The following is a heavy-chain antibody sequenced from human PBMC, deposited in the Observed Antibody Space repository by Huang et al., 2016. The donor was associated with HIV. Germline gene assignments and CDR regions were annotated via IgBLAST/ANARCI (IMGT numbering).Heavy chain of an antibody. CDR1: GGSFTGNY. D-gene: IGHD3-3*01. J-gene: IGHJ6*02. CDR2: VNDSGAT. V-gene: IGHV4-34*02. Sequence: QMQLQQRGAGLLKPSETLSLTCGVSGGSFTGNYLPWIRQAPGKGLEWIGEVNDSGATNYNPSLNGRVTISLDKSNRDLSLNLRSVTAADTAVYYCARQWTILEWLLGLDVWGQGTTVSVSS. CDR3: ARQWTILEWLLGLDV.